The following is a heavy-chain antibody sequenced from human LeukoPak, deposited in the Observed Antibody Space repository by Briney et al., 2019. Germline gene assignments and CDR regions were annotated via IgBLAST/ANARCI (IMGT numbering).Heavy chain of an antibody. CDR3: AAKGNGYTGIYVFAH. CDR1: GFTFSSYG. J-gene: IGHJ4*02. Sequence: GGSLRLSCAASGFTFSSYGMHWVRQAPGKGLEWVAFIRYDGSNKYYADSVKGRFTISRDNSKNTLYLQMNSLRPEDTAVYYCAAKGNGYTGIYVFAHWGQGTLVTVSS. CDR2: IRYDGSNK. D-gene: IGHD5-12*01. V-gene: IGHV3-30*02.